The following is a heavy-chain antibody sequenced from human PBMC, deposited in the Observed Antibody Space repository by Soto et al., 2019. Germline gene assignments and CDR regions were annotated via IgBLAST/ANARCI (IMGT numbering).Heavy chain of an antibody. CDR1: GDSLSSPDYY. J-gene: IGHJ5*01. Sequence: LSLTCTVSGDSLSSPDYYWSWIRQAPGKGLELIGYVYYRGSIYYTPSFESRVSISVDTSKNQFSLRLTSVTAADSAMYFCARVTFTPNWFDSWGQGILVTVSS. V-gene: IGHV4-30-4*01. CDR3: ARVTFTPNWFDS. D-gene: IGHD3-3*02. CDR2: VYYRGSI.